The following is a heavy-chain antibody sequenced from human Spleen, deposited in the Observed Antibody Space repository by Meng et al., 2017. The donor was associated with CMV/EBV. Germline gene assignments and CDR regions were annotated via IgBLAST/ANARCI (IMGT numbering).Heavy chain of an antibody. J-gene: IGHJ3*02. Sequence: GESLKISCAACGFIFSRYDTHWVRQVPGKGLEWVSGISWNAGSTGYADSVKGRFTISRDNAEKSLYLQMNSLRAEDTALYHCVRVGPWIFYGLDIWGQGTTVTVSS. CDR2: ISWNAGST. V-gene: IGHV3-20*01. CDR1: GFIFSRYD. D-gene: IGHD2-2*03. CDR3: VRVGPWIFYGLDI.